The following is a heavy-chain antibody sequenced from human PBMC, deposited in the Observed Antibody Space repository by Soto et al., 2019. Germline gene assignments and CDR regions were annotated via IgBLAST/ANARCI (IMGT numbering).Heavy chain of an antibody. CDR1: GYPFTSYG. CDR2: ISAYNGKR. D-gene: IGHD5-12*01. CDR3: ARGRIVASIHDAFEI. J-gene: IGHJ3*02. V-gene: IGHV1-18*01. Sequence: QGQLLQSGDEVKTPGASVRVSCRASGYPFTSYGISWVRQAPGQGLEWVAWISAYNGKRDTAQKFQDRVTMTLDPSTDTGHMDLGDLTSADTAVYYCARGRIVASIHDAFEIWGQGTKVTVSS.